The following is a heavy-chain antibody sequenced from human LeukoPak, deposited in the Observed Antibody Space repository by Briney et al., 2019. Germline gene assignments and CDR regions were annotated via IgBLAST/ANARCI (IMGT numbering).Heavy chain of an antibody. V-gene: IGHV4-39*01. CDR1: GDSISSSTYY. CDR2: IYHSGST. CDR3: ARHGYSTTKSFDF. J-gene: IGHJ4*02. D-gene: IGHD6-13*01. Sequence: SETLSLTCTVSGDSISSSTYYWGWIRQPPGKWLEWIGSIYHSGSTYYNPSLKSRVTISVDTSKNQFSLNLNSVTAAGTAIYYCARHGYSTTKSFDFWGQGTLVTVSS.